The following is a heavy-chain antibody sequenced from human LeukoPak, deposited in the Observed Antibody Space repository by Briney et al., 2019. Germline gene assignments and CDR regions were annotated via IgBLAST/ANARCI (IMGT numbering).Heavy chain of an antibody. CDR2: ISSSGCTI. CDR1: GFTFSDYY. V-gene: IGHV3-11*04. J-gene: IGHJ3*02. CDR3: ARESLIFYTVDI. Sequence: GGSLRLSCAASGFTFSDYYMSWIRQAPGKGLEWVSYISSSGCTIYYADSVKGRFIITRDNAKNSLYLQMDSLRAEDTAVYYCARESLIFYTVDIWGQGTMVTVSS. D-gene: IGHD2-8*01.